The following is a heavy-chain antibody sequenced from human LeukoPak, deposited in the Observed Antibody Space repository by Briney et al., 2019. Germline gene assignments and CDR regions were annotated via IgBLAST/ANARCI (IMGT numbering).Heavy chain of an antibody. CDR2: TNPNSGNT. D-gene: IGHD4-17*01. J-gene: IGHJ5*02. V-gene: IGHV1-8*01. Sequence: ASVKVSCKASGYTFTSYDINGVRQATGQGLEWMGWTNPNSGNTGYAQKFQGRVTMTRNTSISTAYMELSSLRSEDTAVYYCARGPGEDDYGDYGGGNWFDPWGQGTLVTVSS. CDR1: GYTFTSYD. CDR3: ARGPGEDDYGDYGGGNWFDP.